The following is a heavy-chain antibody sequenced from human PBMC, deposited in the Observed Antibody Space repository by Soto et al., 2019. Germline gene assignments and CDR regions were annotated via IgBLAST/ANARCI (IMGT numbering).Heavy chain of an antibody. CDR3: ARGDRGGSGSPASYYYSGWDV. Sequence: DVQLLESGGNLVQPGGSLTLSCSASGFTLSSYAMSWVSQAPGKGLEWVSSISAGGDMTYNSDSVKGRFTISRDNANNAVFLQMHNLRIEDTALYYCARGDRGGSGSPASYYYSGWDVWGQGATVTVS. D-gene: IGHD3-10*01. CDR2: ISAGGDMT. J-gene: IGHJ6*02. CDR1: GFTLSSYA. V-gene: IGHV3-23*01.